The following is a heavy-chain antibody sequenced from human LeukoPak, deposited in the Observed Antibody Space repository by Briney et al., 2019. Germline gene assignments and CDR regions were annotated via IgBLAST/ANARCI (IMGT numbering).Heavy chain of an antibody. V-gene: IGHV1-18*01. CDR1: GYSRNRFG. CDR2: ISSDNGIP. CDR3: ANVAKGRFFFYYMDV. D-gene: IGHD2-15*01. J-gene: IGHJ6*03. Sequence: ASVRVSCKLSGYSRNRFGVTWVRQAPGQGLEWIGWISSDNGIPRYADKFQGRVTLTTDTSKTTGYMELRSLRSDDSAVYFCANVAKGRFFFYYMDVWGKGTTVTVSS.